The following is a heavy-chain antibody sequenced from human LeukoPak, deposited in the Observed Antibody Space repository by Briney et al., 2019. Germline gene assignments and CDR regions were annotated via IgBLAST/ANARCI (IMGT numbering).Heavy chain of an antibody. D-gene: IGHD2-2*01. CDR3: ARGPYCTSTNCLSDFYYYYMDV. Sequence: SETLSLTCTVSGGSISSSSYYWGWIRQPPGKGLEWIGSIYYSGSTYYNPSLKSRVTISVDTSKNQFSLKLSSVTAADTAVYYCARGPYCTSTNCLSDFYYYYMDVWGEGTTVTVSS. V-gene: IGHV4-39*01. CDR1: GGSISSSSYY. J-gene: IGHJ6*03. CDR2: IYYSGST.